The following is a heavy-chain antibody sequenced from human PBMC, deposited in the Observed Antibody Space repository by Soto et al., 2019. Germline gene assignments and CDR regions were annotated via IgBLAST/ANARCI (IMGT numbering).Heavy chain of an antibody. D-gene: IGHD2-2*01. CDR2: INPNSGGT. Sequence: ASVKVSCKASGYTFTGYYMHWVRQAPGQGLEWMGWINPNSGGTNYAQKFQGWVTMTRDTSISTAYMELSRLRSDDTAVYYCARGGGGGYCSSTSCYPPNYYYYYGMDVWGQGTTVTVSS. CDR1: GYTFTGYY. V-gene: IGHV1-2*04. CDR3: ARGGGGGYCSSTSCYPPNYYYYYGMDV. J-gene: IGHJ6*02.